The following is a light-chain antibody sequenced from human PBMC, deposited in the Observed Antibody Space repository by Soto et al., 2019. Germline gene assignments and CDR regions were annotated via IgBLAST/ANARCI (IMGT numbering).Light chain of an antibody. CDR3: QSYDSSLSEV. CDR2: EVS. J-gene: IGLJ2*01. V-gene: IGLV2-14*01. Sequence: QSASVSGSPGQSITISCTGTSRDVGGSNYVSWYQHHPHRAPKLLIYEVSYRPSGVSSRFSGSKSGNTASLTISGLQAEDEADYYCQSYDSSLSEVFGGGTKLTVL. CDR1: SRDVGGSNY.